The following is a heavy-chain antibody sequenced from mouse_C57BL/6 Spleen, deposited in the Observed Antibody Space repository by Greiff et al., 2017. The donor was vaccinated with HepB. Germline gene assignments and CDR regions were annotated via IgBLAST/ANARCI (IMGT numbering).Heavy chain of an antibody. CDR2: ISSGGSYT. V-gene: IGHV5-6*01. D-gene: IGHD2-2*01. CDR1: GFTFSSYG. CDR3: ARRTMVTFDY. Sequence: EVHLVESGGDLVKPGGSLKLSCAASGFTFSSYGMSWVRQTPDKRLEWVATISSGGSYTYYPDSVKGRFTISRDNAKNTLYLQMSSLKSEDTAMYYCARRTMVTFDYWGQGTTLTVSS. J-gene: IGHJ2*01.